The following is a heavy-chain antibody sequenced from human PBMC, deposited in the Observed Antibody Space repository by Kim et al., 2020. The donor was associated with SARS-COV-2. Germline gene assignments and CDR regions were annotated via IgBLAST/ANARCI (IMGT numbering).Heavy chain of an antibody. D-gene: IGHD2-2*01. CDR1: GFTFSSYG. Sequence: GGSLRLSCAASGFTFSSYGMHWVRQAPGKGLEWVAVISYDGSNKYYADSVKGRFTISRDNSKNTLYLQMNSLRAEDTAVYYCAKEVGIVVVPAASIDYWGQGTLVTVSS. CDR3: AKEVGIVVVPAASIDY. J-gene: IGHJ4*02. CDR2: ISYDGSNK. V-gene: IGHV3-30*18.